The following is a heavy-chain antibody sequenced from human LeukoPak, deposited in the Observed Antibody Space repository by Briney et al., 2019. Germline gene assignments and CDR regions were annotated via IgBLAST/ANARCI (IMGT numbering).Heavy chain of an antibody. CDR1: GGSFSGYY. Sequence: SETLSLTCAVYGGSFSGYYWSWIRQPPGKGLEWIGEINHSGSTNYNPSLKSRVTISVDTSKNQFSLKLSSVTAADTAVYYCARGLGGSYYFQHWGQGTLVTVSS. J-gene: IGHJ1*01. D-gene: IGHD1-26*01. CDR3: ARGLGGSYYFQH. V-gene: IGHV4-34*01. CDR2: INHSGST.